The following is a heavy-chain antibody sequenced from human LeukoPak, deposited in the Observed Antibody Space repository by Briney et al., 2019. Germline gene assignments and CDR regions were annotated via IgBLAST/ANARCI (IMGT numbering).Heavy chain of an antibody. D-gene: IGHD6-19*01. J-gene: IGHJ4*02. CDR2: INPNNGGT. V-gene: IGHV1-2*02. CDR3: ARQWRGPAVPFDF. Sequence: VASVKVSCKASGYTFTGYYINWVRQAPGQGLEWIGWINPNNGGTNYTQRFQGRVTMTRDTSMSSASMELIRLTSDDTAVYYCARQWRGPAVPFDFWGQGTVVTVSS. CDR1: GYTFTGYY.